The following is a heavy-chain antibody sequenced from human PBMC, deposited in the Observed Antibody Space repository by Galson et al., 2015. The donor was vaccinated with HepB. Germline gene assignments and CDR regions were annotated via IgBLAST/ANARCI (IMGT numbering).Heavy chain of an antibody. Sequence: SVKVSCKASGYTFTGYYMYWVRQAPGQGLEWMGRINPNSGGTDYAQKLQGRVTVTRDTSISTAYMELSSLRSDDTAVYYCASAGRGLSGSFYKGGPIDYWGQGTLVTVSS. J-gene: IGHJ4*02. CDR3: ASAGRGLSGSFYKGGPIDY. CDR1: GYTFTGYY. V-gene: IGHV1-2*06. CDR2: INPNSGGT. D-gene: IGHD3-10*01.